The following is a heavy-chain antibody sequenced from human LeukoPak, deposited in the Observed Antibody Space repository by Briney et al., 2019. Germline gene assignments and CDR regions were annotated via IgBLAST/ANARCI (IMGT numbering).Heavy chain of an antibody. CDR1: GKTFTSYG. J-gene: IGHJ5*02. Sequence: GASVKFSARPPGKTFTSYGISGFGRPLGQGLKGLDWISAYIVNTNYAQKLQGRVTMTTDTSTSTAYMELRSLRSDDTAVYYCARDQGYSSSWYLAGRTQNWFDPWGQGTLVTVSS. CDR3: ARDQGYSSSWYLAGRTQNWFDP. V-gene: IGHV1-18*01. D-gene: IGHD6-13*01. CDR2: ISAYIVNT.